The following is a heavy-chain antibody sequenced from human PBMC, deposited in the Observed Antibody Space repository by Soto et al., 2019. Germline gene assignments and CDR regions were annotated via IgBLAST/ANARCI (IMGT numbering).Heavy chain of an antibody. V-gene: IGHV1-69*13. CDR3: ARGTYYDFWSGYYTGEPKNYYGMDV. J-gene: IGHJ6*02. Sequence: ASVKVSCKASGGTFSSYAISWVRQAPGQGLEWMGGIIPIFGTANYAQKFQGRVTITADESTSTAYTELSSLRSEDTAVYYCARGTYYDFWSGYYTGEPKNYYGMDVWGQGTTVTVSS. CDR1: GGTFSSYA. CDR2: IIPIFGTA. D-gene: IGHD3-3*01.